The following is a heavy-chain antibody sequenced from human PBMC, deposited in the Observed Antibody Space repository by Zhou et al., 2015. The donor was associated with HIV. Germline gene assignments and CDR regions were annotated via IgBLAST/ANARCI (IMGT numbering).Heavy chain of an antibody. CDR2: IIPIFGTA. D-gene: IGHD6-13*01. V-gene: IGHV1-69*01. CDR3: AREGQRPNSSWGNDAFDI. Sequence: QVQLVQSGAEVKKPGSSVKVSCKASGGTFSSYAISWVRQAPGQGLEWMGGIIPIFGTANYAQKFQGRVTITADESTSTAYMELSSLRSEDTAVYYCAREGQRPNSSWGNDAFDIWGQGTMVTVSS. J-gene: IGHJ3*02. CDR1: GGTFSSYA.